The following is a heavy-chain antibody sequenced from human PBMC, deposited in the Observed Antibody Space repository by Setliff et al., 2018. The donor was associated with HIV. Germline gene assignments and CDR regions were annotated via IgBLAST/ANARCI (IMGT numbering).Heavy chain of an antibody. Sequence: GGCLGLSCAASGFTFSSCGMHWVRTAPGKGLEWVAFIWYNGGKTYYADSVQGRFTIPRDTPNHLVYLQMNNLRPEDTALHYCAKDSEAVAVKYYYMDVLGGGTTVTVSS. V-gene: IGHV3-30*02. D-gene: IGHD6-19*01. CDR1: GFTFSSCG. J-gene: IGHJ6*03. CDR2: IWYNGGKT. CDR3: AKDSEAVAVKYYYMDV.